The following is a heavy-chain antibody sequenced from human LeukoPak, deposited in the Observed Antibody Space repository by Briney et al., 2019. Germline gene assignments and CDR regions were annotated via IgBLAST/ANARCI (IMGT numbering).Heavy chain of an antibody. J-gene: IGHJ3*02. Sequence: GGSLRLSCAASGFTFSSYDMHWVRQASGKGLEWVSAIGTAGDTYYPGSVKGRFTISRENAKNSLYLQMNSLRAGDTAVYYCARACIAAAGRGAFDIWGQGTMVTVSS. CDR3: ARACIAAAGRGAFDI. D-gene: IGHD6-13*01. CDR2: IGTAGDT. V-gene: IGHV3-13*01. CDR1: GFTFSSYD.